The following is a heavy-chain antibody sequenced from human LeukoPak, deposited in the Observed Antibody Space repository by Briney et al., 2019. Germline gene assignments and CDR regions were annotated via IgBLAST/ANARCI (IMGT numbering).Heavy chain of an antibody. J-gene: IGHJ4*02. CDR2: IYYSGST. CDR1: GGSISSYY. Sequence: PSETLSLTCTVSGGSISSYYWSWIRQPPGEGLEWIGYIYYSGSTNYNPSLKSRVTISVDTSKNQFSLKLSSVTAADTAVYYCATTRAGYSCGWYGAFFDYWGQGTLVTVSS. V-gene: IGHV4-59*01. CDR3: ATTRAGYSCGWYGAFFDY. D-gene: IGHD6-19*01.